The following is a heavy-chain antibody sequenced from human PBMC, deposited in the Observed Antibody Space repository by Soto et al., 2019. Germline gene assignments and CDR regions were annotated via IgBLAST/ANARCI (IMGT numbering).Heavy chain of an antibody. CDR2: IWFDGSST. D-gene: IGHD3-22*01. J-gene: IGHJ4*02. Sequence: QVRLAESGGGVVQPGGSLRLSCAASGFIFKNFGMHWVRQAPGKRLEWVAVIWFDGSSTYYADSVKGRCTISRDNSKNPRYLEINSVRAEDTAVYYCAKKHHYYDRSGHYYSAGGFDYWGQGTRVTVSS. V-gene: IGHV3-33*08. CDR3: AKKHHYYDRSGHYYSAGGFDY. CDR1: GFIFKNFG.